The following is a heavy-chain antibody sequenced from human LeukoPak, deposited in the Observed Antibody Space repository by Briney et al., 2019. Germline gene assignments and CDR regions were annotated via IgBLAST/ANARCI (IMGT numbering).Heavy chain of an antibody. CDR1: GGSISSYC. D-gene: IGHD2-2*01. V-gene: IGHV4-59*01. Sequence: SETLSLTCTVSGGSISSYCWSWIRQPPGKGLEWIGYIYYSGSTNYNPSLKSRVTISVDTSKNQFSLKLSSVTAADTAVYYCARDFKVDCSSTSCYSMDVWGKGTTVTVSS. CDR3: ARDFKVDCSSTSCYSMDV. J-gene: IGHJ6*03. CDR2: IYYSGST.